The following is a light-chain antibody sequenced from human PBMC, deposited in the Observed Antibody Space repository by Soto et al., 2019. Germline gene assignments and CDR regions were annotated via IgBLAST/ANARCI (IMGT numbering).Light chain of an antibody. Sequence: QSVLTQPPSVSAAPGQTVPISCSGRGSNVGSKYVSWYQKTPATAPKLLIYENDKRPSGVPDRISGSKSGTSATLAITGLQTGDEANYYCVSWDTSLSGKVFGGGTKLTVL. V-gene: IGLV1-51*01. CDR2: END. CDR3: VSWDTSLSGKV. J-gene: IGLJ2*01. CDR1: GSNVGSKY.